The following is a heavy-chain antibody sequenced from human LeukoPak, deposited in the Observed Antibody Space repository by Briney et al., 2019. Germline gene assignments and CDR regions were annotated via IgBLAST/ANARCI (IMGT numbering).Heavy chain of an antibody. CDR3: ARGGVVATTIFDY. CDR1: GFTFNDHY. V-gene: IGHV3-72*01. D-gene: IGHD5-12*01. J-gene: IGHJ4*02. CDR2: TRNKANRYTT. Sequence: GGSLRLSCVASGFTFNDHYMDWVRQAPGKGLEWVGRTRNKANRYTTEYAASVRGRFTISRDDSKNSVSLQMNSLKTEDTAVYYCARGGVVATTIFDYWGQGILVIVSS.